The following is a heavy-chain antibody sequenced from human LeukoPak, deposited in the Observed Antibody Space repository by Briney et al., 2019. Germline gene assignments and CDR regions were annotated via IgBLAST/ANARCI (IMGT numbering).Heavy chain of an antibody. V-gene: IGHV3-23*01. J-gene: IGHJ4*02. CDR3: AKGGPIAAAGLIYYFDY. CDR1: GFTFSSYA. Sequence: GGSLRLSCAASGFTFSSYAMSRVRQAPGKGLEWVSAISGSGGSTYYADSVKGRFTISRDNSKNTLYLQMNSLRADDTAVYYCAKGGPIAAAGLIYYFDYWGQGTLVTVSS. CDR2: ISGSGGST. D-gene: IGHD6-13*01.